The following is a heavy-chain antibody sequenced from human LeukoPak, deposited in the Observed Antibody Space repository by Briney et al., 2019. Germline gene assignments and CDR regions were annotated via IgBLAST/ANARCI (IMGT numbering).Heavy chain of an antibody. CDR1: GGSISSYY. CDR3: ARADSSGYYVLDY. CDR2: IYYSGST. D-gene: IGHD3-22*01. Sequence: SETLSLTCTVSGGSISSYYWSWIRQPPGRGLEGIGYIYYSGSTNYNPSLKSRVTISVDTSKNQFSLKLSSVTAADTAVYYCARADSSGYYVLDYWGQGTLVTVSS. V-gene: IGHV4-59*01. J-gene: IGHJ4*02.